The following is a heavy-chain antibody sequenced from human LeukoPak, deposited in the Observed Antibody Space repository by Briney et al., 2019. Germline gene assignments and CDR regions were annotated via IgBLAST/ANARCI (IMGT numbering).Heavy chain of an antibody. CDR1: GGSFSGYY. Sequence: PSETLSLTCAVYGGSFSGYYWSWIRQPPGKGLEWIGEINHSGSTNYNPSLKSRVTISVDTSKNQFSLKLSSVTAADTAVYYCARGKSGRDYYYDSSGYSYYFDYWGQGTLVTVSS. V-gene: IGHV4-34*01. D-gene: IGHD3-22*01. J-gene: IGHJ4*02. CDR3: ARGKSGRDYYYDSSGYSYYFDY. CDR2: INHSGST.